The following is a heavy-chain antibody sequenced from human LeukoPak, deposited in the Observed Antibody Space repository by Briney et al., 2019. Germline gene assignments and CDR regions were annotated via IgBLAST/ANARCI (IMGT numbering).Heavy chain of an antibody. J-gene: IGHJ5*02. D-gene: IGHD3-9*01. Sequence: SETLSLTCTVSGGSISNTSYYWGWIRQPPGKGLEWIGTIYYSGSTFYNPSLQSRVTIFVDTSKNQLSLKLNSVTAADTALYHCAGDWLLRWFDPWGQGTLVTVSS. CDR3: AGDWLLRWFDP. CDR1: GGSISNTSYY. V-gene: IGHV4-39*01. CDR2: IYYSGST.